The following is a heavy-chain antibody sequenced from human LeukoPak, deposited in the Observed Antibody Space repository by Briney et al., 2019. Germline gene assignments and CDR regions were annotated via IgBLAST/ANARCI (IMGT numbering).Heavy chain of an antibody. CDR1: GGSISSXX. V-gene: IGHV4-59*01. CDR3: ARAIVVPAAIYYFDY. CDR2: IYYSGST. Sequence: PSETLSLTCTVSGGSISSXXXXXXXXXXXXXXXXXXYIYYSGSTNYNPSLKSRVTISVDTSKNQFSLKLSSVTAADTAVYYCARAIVVPAAIYYFDYWGQGTLVTVSS. J-gene: IGHJ4*02. D-gene: IGHD2-2*02.